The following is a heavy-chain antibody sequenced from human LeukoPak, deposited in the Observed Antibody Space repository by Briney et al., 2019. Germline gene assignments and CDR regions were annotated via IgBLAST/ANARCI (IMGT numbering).Heavy chain of an antibody. J-gene: IGHJ5*02. CDR3: AREAWGIDP. Sequence: PGGSLRLSCAASGFTFSSYSMMWVRQAPGKGLEWVSYISSSSTTIHYADSVKGRFTISRDNAKNSLYLQMNSLRAEDTAVYYCAREAWGIDPCGQGTLVTVSS. D-gene: IGHD3-16*01. V-gene: IGHV3-48*04. CDR2: ISSSSTTI. CDR1: GFTFSSYS.